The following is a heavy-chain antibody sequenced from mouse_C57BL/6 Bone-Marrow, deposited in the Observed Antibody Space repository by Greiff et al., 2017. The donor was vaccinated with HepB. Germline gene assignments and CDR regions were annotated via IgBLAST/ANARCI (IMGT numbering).Heavy chain of an antibody. CDR2: INPNNGGT. Sequence: VQLQQSGPELVQPGASVKISCKASGYTFTDYYMNWVQQSHGKSLEWIGDINPNNGGTSYNQKFKGKDTLTVDKSSSTAYMELRSLTSEDSAVYYCARGYYGSSYYYWDFDVWGTGTTVTVSS. V-gene: IGHV1-26*01. CDR3: ARGYYGSSYYYWDFDV. J-gene: IGHJ1*03. CDR1: GYTFTDYY. D-gene: IGHD1-1*01.